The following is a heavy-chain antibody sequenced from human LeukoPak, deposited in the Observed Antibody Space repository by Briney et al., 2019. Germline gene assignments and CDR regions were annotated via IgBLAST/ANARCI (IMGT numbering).Heavy chain of an antibody. CDR2: INHSGST. Sequence: GSLRLSCASSGFTFNNYAMSWIRQPPGKGLEWIGEINHSGSTNYNPSLKSRVTISVDTSKNQFSLKLSSVTAADTAVYYCATRGGWYMSEIDYWGQGTLVTVSS. J-gene: IGHJ4*02. D-gene: IGHD6-19*01. CDR1: GFTFNNYA. CDR3: ATRGGWYMSEIDY. V-gene: IGHV4-34*08.